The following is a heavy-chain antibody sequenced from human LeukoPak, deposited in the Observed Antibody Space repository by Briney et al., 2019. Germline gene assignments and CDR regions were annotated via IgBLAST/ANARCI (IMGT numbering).Heavy chain of an antibody. Sequence: SETLSLTCTVSGDSISNYYWSWIRQPPGKGLEWIGYIYYSGSTNYNPSLKSRVTMSVDTSKNRFSLKLSSVTAADTAVYYCARGGALGITMVRGVEDYYMDVWGKGTTVTISS. V-gene: IGHV4-59*12. CDR3: ARGGALGITMVRGVEDYYMDV. CDR1: GDSISNYY. J-gene: IGHJ6*03. D-gene: IGHD3-10*01. CDR2: IYYSGST.